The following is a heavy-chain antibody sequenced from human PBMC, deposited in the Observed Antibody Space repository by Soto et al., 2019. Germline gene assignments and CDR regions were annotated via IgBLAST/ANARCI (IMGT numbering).Heavy chain of an antibody. J-gene: IGHJ4*02. CDR1: GYTFTSYG. D-gene: IGHD3-9*01. V-gene: IGHV1-18*01. Sequence: ASVKVSCKASGYTFTSYGISWVRQAPGQGLEWMGWISAYNCNTNYAQKLQGRVTMTTDTSTSTAYMELRSLRSDDTAVYYCATLVGQYYDILTGPTHFDYWGQGTLVTVSS. CDR3: ATLVGQYYDILTGPTHFDY. CDR2: ISAYNCNT.